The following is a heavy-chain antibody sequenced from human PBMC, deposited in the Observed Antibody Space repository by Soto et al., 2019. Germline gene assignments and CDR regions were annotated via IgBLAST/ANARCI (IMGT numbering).Heavy chain of an antibody. CDR2: ISSSSSVI. V-gene: IGHV3-48*01. Sequence: GGSLRLSCATSGFILSDCAMNWVRQAPGKGLEWVSYISSSSSVIDYADSVKGRFTVSRDNARNSLYLQMNSLRAEDTAVYYCARDLSWGSNWYYYMHVWGKGTTVTVSS. D-gene: IGHD7-27*01. CDR3: ARDLSWGSNWYYYMHV. J-gene: IGHJ6*03. CDR1: GFILSDCA.